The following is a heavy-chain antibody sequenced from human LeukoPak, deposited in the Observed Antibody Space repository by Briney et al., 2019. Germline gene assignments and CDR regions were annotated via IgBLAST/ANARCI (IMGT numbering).Heavy chain of an antibody. Sequence: GGSLRLSCAASGFTLSSFNMHWVRQAPGKGLEWVAFIRYDGSDESYADSVKGRFTISRDTSKNTLFLQLNALIPEDTAVYYCARPTGTDSFDIWGQGAMVTVSS. CDR2: IRYDGSDE. J-gene: IGHJ3*02. D-gene: IGHD1-1*01. V-gene: IGHV3-30*02. CDR3: ARPTGTDSFDI. CDR1: GFTLSSFN.